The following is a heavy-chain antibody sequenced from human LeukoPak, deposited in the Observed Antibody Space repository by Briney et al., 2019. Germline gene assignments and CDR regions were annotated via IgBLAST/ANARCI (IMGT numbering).Heavy chain of an antibody. Sequence: GESLKISCKGSGYTFTNYWIGWVRQMPGEGLEWMGIIYPGDSDTRYSPSFQGQVTISADKSISTAYLQWSSLRASDTAMYYCARSTYGDYDSWGQGTLVTVSS. CDR3: ARSTYGDYDS. CDR1: GYTFTNYW. J-gene: IGHJ4*02. D-gene: IGHD4-17*01. V-gene: IGHV5-51*01. CDR2: IYPGDSDT.